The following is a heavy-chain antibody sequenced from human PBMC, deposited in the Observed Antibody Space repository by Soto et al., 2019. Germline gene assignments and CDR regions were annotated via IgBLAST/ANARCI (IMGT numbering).Heavy chain of an antibody. D-gene: IGHD2-15*01. Sequence: ASETLSLTCTVSGGSVSSASYYWSWIRQPPGKGLEWIGYIYYIGSTNYNPSLKSRVTLSVDLSKNQFSLNLYSVTAAATAVYYCARTRYCSAGSCFYGGFDFWGQGSLVTVSS. CDR2: IYYIGST. CDR3: ARTRYCSAGSCFYGGFDF. J-gene: IGHJ4*02. CDR1: GGSVSSASYY. V-gene: IGHV4-61*01.